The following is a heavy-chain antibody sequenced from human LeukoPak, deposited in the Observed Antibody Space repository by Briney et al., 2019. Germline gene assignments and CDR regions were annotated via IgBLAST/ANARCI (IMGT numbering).Heavy chain of an antibody. CDR1: GGSISSSSYC. CDR2: IYYSGST. D-gene: IGHD4-11*01. CDR3: ASLTMTTVDY. V-gene: IGHV4-39*01. J-gene: IGHJ4*02. Sequence: TSETLSLTCTVSGGSISSSSYCWGWIRQPPGKGLEWIGGIYYSGSTYYNPSLKSRVTISVDTSKKQFSLKLSSVTAADTAVYYCASLTMTTVDYWGQGTLVSVSS.